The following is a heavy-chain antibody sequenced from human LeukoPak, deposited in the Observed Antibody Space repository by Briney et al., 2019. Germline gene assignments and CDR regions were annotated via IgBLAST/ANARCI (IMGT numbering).Heavy chain of an antibody. CDR3: AKKIGTGPGHNWFDP. D-gene: IGHD2-8*02. CDR1: GFNFGSYY. V-gene: IGHV3-23*01. CDR2: ISDSGDNT. Sequence: GGSLRLSCAASGFNFGSYYMTWVRQAPGKGLEWVSVISDSGDNTYYADSVKGRFAVSRDNSRDTLYLQMNSLRAEDTALYYCAKKIGTGPGHNWFDPWGQGTLVTVSS. J-gene: IGHJ5*02.